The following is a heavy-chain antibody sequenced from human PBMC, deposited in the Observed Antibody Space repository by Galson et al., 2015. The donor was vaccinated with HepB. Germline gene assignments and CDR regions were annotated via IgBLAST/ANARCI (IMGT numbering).Heavy chain of an antibody. CDR2: IDPKDSYV. CDR3: ARHPAGFGELFYFDF. CDR1: GYNFTSYW. J-gene: IGHJ4*02. Sequence: QSGAEVKKPGESLKISCQGSGYNFTSYWISWVRLTPGKGLEWMGRIDPKDSYVEYSPSFQGHVFISTDKAITTAHLQWSSLRASDTAMYFCARHPAGFGELFYFDFWGQGALVTVSS. D-gene: IGHD3-10*01. V-gene: IGHV5-10-1*01.